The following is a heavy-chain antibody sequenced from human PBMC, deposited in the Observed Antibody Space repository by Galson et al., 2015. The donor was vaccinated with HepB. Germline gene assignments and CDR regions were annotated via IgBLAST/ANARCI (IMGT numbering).Heavy chain of an antibody. V-gene: IGHV3-7*03. CDR2: IKQDGSDK. J-gene: IGHJ4*02. D-gene: IGHD3-10*01. Sequence: SLRLSCAASGFTFSSYWLSWVRQAPGKGLEWVANIKQDGSDKYYVDSVKGRFTISRDNAKNSLSLQMNSLRADDTAVYYCAREGKNPKLLWFGDSLGAGGEFDYWGQGTLVTVSS. CDR1: GFTFSSYW. CDR3: AREGKNPKLLWFGDSLGAGGEFDY.